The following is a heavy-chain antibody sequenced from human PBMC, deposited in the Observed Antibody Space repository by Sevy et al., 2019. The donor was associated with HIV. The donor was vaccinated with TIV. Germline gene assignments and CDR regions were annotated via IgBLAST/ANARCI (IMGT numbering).Heavy chain of an antibody. Sequence: SQTLSLTCAISGDSVSSNSAAWNWIRQSPSRGLEWLGRTYYRSEWYTHYAVCVKSRITINPDTSKNQFSLQLNSVTPEDTAVYYCASSNANYYDSSGYYTTGYYYGMDVWGQGTTVTVSS. D-gene: IGHD3-22*01. CDR3: ASSNANYYDSSGYYTTGYYYGMDV. CDR1: GDSVSSNSAA. CDR2: TYYRSEWYT. V-gene: IGHV6-1*01. J-gene: IGHJ6*02.